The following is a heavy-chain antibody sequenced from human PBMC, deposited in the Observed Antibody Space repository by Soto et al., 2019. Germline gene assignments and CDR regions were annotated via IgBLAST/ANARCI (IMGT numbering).Heavy chain of an antibody. Sequence: SVKVSCKACRGPFSSYAISLVRQAPGQGLEWMGGIIPIFGTANYAQKFQGRVTITADKSTSTAYMELSSLRSEDTAVYYCARDHGSSGWRYFDYWGQGTMVTVSS. CDR2: IIPIFGTA. D-gene: IGHD6-19*01. CDR1: RGPFSSYA. CDR3: ARDHGSSGWRYFDY. J-gene: IGHJ4*02. V-gene: IGHV1-69*06.